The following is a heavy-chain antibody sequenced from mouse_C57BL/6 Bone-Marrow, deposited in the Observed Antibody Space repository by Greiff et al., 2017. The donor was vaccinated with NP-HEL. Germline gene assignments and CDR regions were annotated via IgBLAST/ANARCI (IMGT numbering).Heavy chain of an antibody. Sequence: VHVKQSGPELVKPGASVKISCKASGYSFTGYYMNWVKQSPEKSLEWIGEINPSTGGTTYNQKFKAKATLTVDKSSSTAYMQLKSLTSEDSAVYYCARSDGTGVDYWGQGTTLTVSS. CDR1: GYSFTGYY. V-gene: IGHV1-42*01. CDR3: ARSDGTGVDY. D-gene: IGHD4-1*01. J-gene: IGHJ2*01. CDR2: INPSTGGT.